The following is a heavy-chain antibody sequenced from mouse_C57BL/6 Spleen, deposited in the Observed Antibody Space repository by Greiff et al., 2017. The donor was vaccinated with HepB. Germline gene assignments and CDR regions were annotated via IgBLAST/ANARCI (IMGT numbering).Heavy chain of an antibody. J-gene: IGHJ3*01. D-gene: IGHD1-1*01. CDR2: IYPGSGST. Sequence: QVQLQQPGAELVKPGASVKMSCKASGYTFTSYWITWVKQRPGQGLEWIGDIYPGSGSTNYNEKFKSKATLTVDTSSSTAYMQLCSLTSEDSAVYYCAREGYGSSYRFAYWGQGTLVTVSA. CDR1: GYTFTSYW. CDR3: AREGYGSSYRFAY. V-gene: IGHV1-55*01.